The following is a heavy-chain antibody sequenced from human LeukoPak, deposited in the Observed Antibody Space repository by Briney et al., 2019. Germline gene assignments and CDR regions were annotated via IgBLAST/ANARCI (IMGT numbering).Heavy chain of an antibody. D-gene: IGHD1-26*01. J-gene: IGHJ4*02. Sequence: ASVKVSCKASGSTFTGYYMHWVRQAPGQGLEWMGWINPNSGGTNYAQKFQGRVTMTRDTSISTAYMEVSRLRSDDTAVYYCARALRWELLGPSDYWGQGTLVTVSS. V-gene: IGHV1-2*02. CDR2: INPNSGGT. CDR1: GSTFTGYY. CDR3: ARALRWELLGPSDY.